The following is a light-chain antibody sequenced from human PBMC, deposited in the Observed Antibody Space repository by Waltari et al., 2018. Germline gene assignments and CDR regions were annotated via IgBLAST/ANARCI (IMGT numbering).Light chain of an antibody. CDR1: QNVLYSSNNKNY. CDR2: WAS. Sequence: DIVMTQSPDSLAVSLGERATINCKSSQNVLYSSNNKNYLAWYQHKPGQPPKLLIYWASTRESGVPERFSGSGSGTDFTLTISSLQAEDVAVYYCQQHYNTPLTFGGGTKVEVK. J-gene: IGKJ4*01. V-gene: IGKV4-1*01. CDR3: QQHYNTPLT.